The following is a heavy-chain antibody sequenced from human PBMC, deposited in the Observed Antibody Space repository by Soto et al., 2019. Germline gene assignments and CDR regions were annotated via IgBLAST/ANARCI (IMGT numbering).Heavy chain of an antibody. V-gene: IGHV3-23*01. CDR3: AKNGLDNSPSAIDS. Sequence: GSLRLSCAASGFTFRNNVLSWVRQAPGKGLDWVSGITGSGRDTYYADSVKGRFTISRDNSKNMVFLQMNSLRAEDAALYYCAKNGLDNSPSAIDSWGPGTLVTVSS. CDR2: ITGSGRDT. D-gene: IGHD2-8*01. CDR1: GFTFRNNV. J-gene: IGHJ4*02.